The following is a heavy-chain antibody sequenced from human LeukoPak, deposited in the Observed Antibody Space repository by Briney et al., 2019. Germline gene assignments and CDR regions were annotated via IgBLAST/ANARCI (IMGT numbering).Heavy chain of an antibody. CDR2: IHPDGSIT. Sequence: GGSLRLSCVGSGFTISNYWMHWVRHVPGTGLAWVSRIHPDGSITTYADSVKRRFTISRDNAKNTLYLQMNSLRAEDTAVYYCAPQQTYSPYNWFDPWRQGTLVTVFS. CDR3: APQQTYSPYNWFDP. V-gene: IGHV3-74*03. J-gene: IGHJ5*02. CDR1: GFTISNYW. D-gene: IGHD5-12*01.